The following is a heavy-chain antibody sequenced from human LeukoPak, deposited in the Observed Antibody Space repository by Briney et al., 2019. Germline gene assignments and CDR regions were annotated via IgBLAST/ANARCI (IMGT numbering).Heavy chain of an antibody. D-gene: IGHD2-21*01. CDR3: ATGYSTTLGGY. Sequence: QSGGSLRLSCAASGFTFSSYAMSWVRQAPGKGLEWVSAISGSGGSTYYADSVKGRFTVSRDNAENTLYLQMNSLRAEDTAVYYCATGYSTTLGGYWGQGTLVTVSS. V-gene: IGHV3-23*01. J-gene: IGHJ4*02. CDR1: GFTFSSYA. CDR2: ISGSGGST.